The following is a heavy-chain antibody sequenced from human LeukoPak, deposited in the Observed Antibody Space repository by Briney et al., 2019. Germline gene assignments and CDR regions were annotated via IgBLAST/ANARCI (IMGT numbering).Heavy chain of an antibody. CDR2: SYYSGST. CDR1: GGSISSYY. V-gene: IGHV4-59*08. D-gene: IGHD2-2*01. J-gene: IGHJ3*02. Sequence: SETLSLICTVSGGSISSYYWSWMRQPPGKGLEWIGHSYYSGSTNYNPSLKSRVTISVDPSKNQVSLKLSSVTAADTAVYYCARQPPSTAGAFDIWGQGTMVTVPS. CDR3: ARQPPSTAGAFDI.